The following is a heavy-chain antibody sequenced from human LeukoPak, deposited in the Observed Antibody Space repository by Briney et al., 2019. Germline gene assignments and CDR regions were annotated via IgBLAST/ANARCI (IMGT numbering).Heavy chain of an antibody. J-gene: IGHJ1*01. D-gene: IGHD3-3*01. CDR3: ARDRRLRFLEWSSIGYFQH. CDR1: GYTFTSYG. V-gene: IGHV1-18*01. Sequence: ASVKVSCKASGYTFTSYGIIWVRQAPGQGLEWMGGIRTYDDNANYAERLQGRVTMTTDTSTSTAYMELRSLRSDDTAVYYCARDRRLRFLEWSSIGYFQHWGQGTLVTISS. CDR2: IRTYDDNA.